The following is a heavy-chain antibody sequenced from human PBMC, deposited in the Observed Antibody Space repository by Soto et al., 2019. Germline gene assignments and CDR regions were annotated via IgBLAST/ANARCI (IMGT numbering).Heavy chain of an antibody. V-gene: IGHV4-30-4*01. Sequence: SETLSLTCSVSGGSISSGDYYWSWIRQPPGKGLEWIGCIYYSGSTYYNPSLKSRVTISVDTSKNQFSLKLSSVTAADTAVYYCARGRYDILTGYYPPGYWGQGTLVTVSS. J-gene: IGHJ4*02. CDR3: ARGRYDILTGYYPPGY. CDR1: GGSISSGDYY. D-gene: IGHD3-9*01. CDR2: IYYSGST.